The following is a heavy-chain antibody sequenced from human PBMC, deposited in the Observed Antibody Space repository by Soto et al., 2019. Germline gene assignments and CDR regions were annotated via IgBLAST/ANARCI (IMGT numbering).Heavy chain of an antibody. CDR3: ARSDTDMARTSRCMDF. D-gene: IGHD5-18*01. J-gene: IGHJ6*02. V-gene: IGHV1-2*02. CDR1: GYAFIDYY. CDR2: MNSKNGGT. Sequence: GASVKVSCKASGYAFIDYYMHWVRQAPGQGLERMGWMNSKNGGTNLAQRIQGRVIMTRDTSISTTHLEVSRLRSDVMVIFYCARSDTDMARTSRCMDFWGPATIVTVYS.